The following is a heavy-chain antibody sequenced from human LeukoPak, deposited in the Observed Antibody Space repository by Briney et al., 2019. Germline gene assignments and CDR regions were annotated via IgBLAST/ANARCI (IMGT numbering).Heavy chain of an antibody. Sequence: PGGPLRLSCATSGFTFSSYAMSWVRQAPGRGLEWVSSISGSGGSTYYADSVKGRFTISRDNSKNTLYLHMNSLRAEDRAVYYCAKDARYSGYAGYFAYWGQGTLVTVSS. CDR1: GFTFSSYA. V-gene: IGHV3-23*01. J-gene: IGHJ4*02. CDR2: ISGSGGST. CDR3: AKDARYSGYAGYFAY. D-gene: IGHD5-12*01.